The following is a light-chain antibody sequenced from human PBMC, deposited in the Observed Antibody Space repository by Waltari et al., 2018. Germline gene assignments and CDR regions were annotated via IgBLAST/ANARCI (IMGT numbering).Light chain of an antibody. CDR2: EAF. V-gene: IGLV2-23*01. CDR3: CSFLASNTADVT. J-gene: IGLJ2*01. Sequence: QAALTQPASGAGAPGQAATIPRTREFGRYDHVPWYQHHPGRAPKLLLYEAFKRPSGVPSRFSGSTSGNTASLTISGLQAEDEADYYCCSFLASNTADVTFGGGTKLTVL. CDR1: REFGRYDH.